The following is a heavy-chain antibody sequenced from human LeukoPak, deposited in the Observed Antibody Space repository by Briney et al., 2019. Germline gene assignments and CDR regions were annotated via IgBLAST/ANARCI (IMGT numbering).Heavy chain of an antibody. CDR2: ISGRDTST. D-gene: IGHD2-15*01. CDR3: AREMYCSGGSCYGDAFDI. J-gene: IGHJ3*02. Sequence: PGGSLRLSCAASGFTFSVSSMNWVRQAPGKGLEWVSYISGRDTSTYYADSVKGRFSISRDKSKNTLYLQMNSLRAEDTALYYCAREMYCSGGSCYGDAFDIWGQGTMVTVSS. CDR1: GFTFSVSS. V-gene: IGHV3-21*05.